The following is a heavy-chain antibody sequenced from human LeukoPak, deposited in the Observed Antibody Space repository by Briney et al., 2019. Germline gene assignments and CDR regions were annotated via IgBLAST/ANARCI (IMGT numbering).Heavy chain of an antibody. J-gene: IGHJ4*02. Sequence: GGSLRLSRAASGFTFSSDSMNWVRQAPGKGLEWVSSISSSSSYIYYADSVKGRFAISRDNAKNSLYLQMNSLRAEDTAVYYCARTPGLVPEFDYWGQGTLVTVSS. CDR2: ISSSSSYI. CDR3: ARTPGLVPEFDY. D-gene: IGHD1-14*01. V-gene: IGHV3-21*01. CDR1: GFTFSSDS.